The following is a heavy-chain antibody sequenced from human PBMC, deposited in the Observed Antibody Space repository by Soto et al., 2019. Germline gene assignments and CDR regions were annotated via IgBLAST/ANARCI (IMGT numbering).Heavy chain of an antibody. Sequence: SETLSLTCTVSGGSINDFAYYWGWIRQAPGKGLEWIGTVYHNENTYYNPSLKSRITISADTAKNQFSLNLRSVTAADTAIYFCCRRERYDGSPGWFDPWGHGTLVTVSS. V-gene: IGHV4-39*01. D-gene: IGHD3-16*01. CDR2: VYHNENT. J-gene: IGHJ5*02. CDR3: CRRERYDGSPGWFDP. CDR1: GGSINDFAYY.